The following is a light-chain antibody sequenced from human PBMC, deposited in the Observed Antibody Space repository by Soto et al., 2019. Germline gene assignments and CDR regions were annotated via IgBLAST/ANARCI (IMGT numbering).Light chain of an antibody. Sequence: QSVLTQPASVSGSPGQSIAISCTGTSSDVGGYNYVSWYQQHPGKTPNLMIYDVSNRRSGVSNRFSGSKSGNTASLTISGLKAEDEADYYCSSYTSSSTWVFGGGTKLTVL. CDR1: SSDVGGYNY. CDR3: SSYTSSSTWV. J-gene: IGLJ3*02. V-gene: IGLV2-14*01. CDR2: DVS.